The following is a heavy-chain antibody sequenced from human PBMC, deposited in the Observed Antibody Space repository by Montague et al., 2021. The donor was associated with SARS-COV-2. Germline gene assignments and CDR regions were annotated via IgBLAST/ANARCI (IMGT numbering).Heavy chain of an antibody. V-gene: IGHV6-1*01. Sequence: CAISGDSDAVVEARRSSDKHTPELGLRQLLRSYYRLKKNNDYAVSVRGRVTINPDTSKNQFSLQLSSVTPEDTAIYYCTSGREGNYNVMDVWGQGATVTVYS. J-gene: IGHJ6*02. D-gene: IGHD1-1*01. CDR3: TSGREGNYNVMDV. CDR1: GDSDAVVEAR. CDR2: SYYRLKKNN.